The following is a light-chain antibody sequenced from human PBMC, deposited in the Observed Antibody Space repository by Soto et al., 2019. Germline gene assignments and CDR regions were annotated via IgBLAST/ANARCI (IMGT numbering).Light chain of an antibody. CDR1: RTISNY. V-gene: IGKV1-39*01. Sequence: DVQMTQSPSSLSASVGDRDTITCRASRTISNYLNWYQQKPGKAPKLLMYGASNLQSGVPTRFSGSGSATAFTLTISSLQPEDFATYYCQQSYTNPRTFGRGTKVDI. CDR2: GAS. CDR3: QQSYTNPRT. J-gene: IGKJ1*01.